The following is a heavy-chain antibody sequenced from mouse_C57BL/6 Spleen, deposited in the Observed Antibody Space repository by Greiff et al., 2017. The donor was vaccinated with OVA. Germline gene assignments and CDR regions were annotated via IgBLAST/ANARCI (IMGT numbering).Heavy chain of an antibody. D-gene: IGHD1-1*01. CDR1: GYTFTSYW. V-gene: IGHV1-69*01. CDR2: IDPSDSYT. CDR3: ARQNYSGSNGYFDF. J-gene: IGHJ1*03. Sequence: VQLQQSGAELVMPGASVKLSCKASGYTFTSYWMHWVKQRPGQGLEWIGEIDPSDSYTNYNQKFKGKSTLTVDKSSSTAYMQLSSLTCEDSAVYYWARQNYSGSNGYFDFWGKGTTVTVSS.